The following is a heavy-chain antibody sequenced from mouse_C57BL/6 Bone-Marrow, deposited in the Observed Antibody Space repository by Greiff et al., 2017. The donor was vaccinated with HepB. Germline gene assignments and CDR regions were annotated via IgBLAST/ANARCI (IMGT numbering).Heavy chain of an antibody. CDR2: IRSKSSNYAT. J-gene: IGHJ2*01. V-gene: IGHV10-3*01. CDR3: VRARNSAYYFDY. Sequence: GGGLVQPKGSLKLSCAASGFTFNTYAMHWVRQAPGKGLEWVARIRSKSSNYATYYADSVKDRFTISSDDSQTMHYLQMNNLKTENTAMYYCVRARNSAYYFDYWGQGTTLTVSS. D-gene: IGHD3-1*01. CDR1: GFTFNTYA.